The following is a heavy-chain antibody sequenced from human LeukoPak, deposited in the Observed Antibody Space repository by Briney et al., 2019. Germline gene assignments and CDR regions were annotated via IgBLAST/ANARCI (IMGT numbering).Heavy chain of an antibody. V-gene: IGHV3-7*01. Sequence: GGSLRLSCAASGFTFSSYWMSWVRQAPGKGLEWVANIKQDGSEKYYVDSVKGRFTISRDNAKNSLYLQMNSLRAEDTAVYYCAREPAAGRLYNYMDVWGKGTTVTISS. CDR3: AREPAAGRLYNYMDV. CDR1: GFTFSSYW. CDR2: IKQDGSEK. J-gene: IGHJ6*03. D-gene: IGHD6-13*01.